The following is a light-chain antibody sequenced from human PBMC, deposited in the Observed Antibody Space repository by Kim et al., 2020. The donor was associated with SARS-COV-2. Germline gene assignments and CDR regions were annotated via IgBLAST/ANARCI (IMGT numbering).Light chain of an antibody. V-gene: IGKV3-20*01. CDR3: QQYDTSPIT. Sequence: LSPGERAARYCRASQSVGTYLAWYQQKPGQAPRLLIQGTSSRSTGIPDRFSGSGSGTDFTLTISRLEPDDFAVYYCQQYDTSPITFGQGTRLEIK. CDR1: QSVGTY. CDR2: GTS. J-gene: IGKJ5*01.